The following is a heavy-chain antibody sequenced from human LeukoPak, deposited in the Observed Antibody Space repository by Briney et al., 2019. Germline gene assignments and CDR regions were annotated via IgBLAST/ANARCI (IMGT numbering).Heavy chain of an antibody. J-gene: IGHJ4*02. D-gene: IGHD3-22*01. V-gene: IGHV4-61*02. CDR1: GNSISSGDNY. CDR3: ARASYSYDINGWVPFDY. Sequence: SETLSLTCTVSGNSISSGDNYWSWIRQPAGKGLEWIGRIYTSGSTNYNPSLKSRVTISGDTSKNQFSLRLSSVTAADAAVYYCARASYSYDINGWVPFDYWGQGTQVTVSS. CDR2: IYTSGST.